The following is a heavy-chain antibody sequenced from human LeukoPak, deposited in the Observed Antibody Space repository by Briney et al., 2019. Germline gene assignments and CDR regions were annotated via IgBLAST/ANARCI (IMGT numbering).Heavy chain of an antibody. Sequence: GGSLRLSCAASGFTFSSYWMSWVRQAPGKGLEWVANIKQDGSEKYYVDSVKGRFTISRDNAKNSLYLEMNSLRVEDTAVYYCARDPYSGNYGAFDIWGQGTMVTVSS. V-gene: IGHV3-7*01. CDR2: IKQDGSEK. D-gene: IGHD1-26*01. CDR3: ARDPYSGNYGAFDI. J-gene: IGHJ3*02. CDR1: GFTFSSYW.